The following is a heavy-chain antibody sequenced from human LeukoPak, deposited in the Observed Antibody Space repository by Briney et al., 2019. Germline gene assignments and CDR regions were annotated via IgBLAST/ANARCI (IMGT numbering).Heavy chain of an antibody. CDR3: AGQTGVFRDAFDI. J-gene: IGHJ3*02. CDR1: GYSFTSYW. Sequence: GESLKISCKGSGYSFTSYWIGWVRQMPGKGLEWMGIIYPGDSDIRYSPSFQGQVTISADKSISIAYLQWSSLKASDTAMYYCAGQTGVFRDAFDIWGQGTMVTVSS. D-gene: IGHD3-3*01. CDR2: IYPGDSDI. V-gene: IGHV5-51*03.